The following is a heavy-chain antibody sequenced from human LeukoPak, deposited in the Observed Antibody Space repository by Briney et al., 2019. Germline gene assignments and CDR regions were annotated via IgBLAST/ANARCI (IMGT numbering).Heavy chain of an antibody. CDR3: VMVRRNYGMDV. CDR1: GGSISSYY. J-gene: IGHJ6*04. V-gene: IGHV4-59*01. D-gene: IGHD3-10*01. Sequence: SETLSLTCTVSGGSISSYYWSWLRQPPGKGLEWIGYIYYSGSTNYNPSLKSRVTISVDTSKNQFSLKLSSVTAADTAVYYCVMVRRNYGMDVWGKGTTVTVSS. CDR2: IYYSGST.